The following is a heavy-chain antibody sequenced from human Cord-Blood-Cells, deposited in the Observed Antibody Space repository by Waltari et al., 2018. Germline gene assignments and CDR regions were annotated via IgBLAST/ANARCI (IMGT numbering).Heavy chain of an antibody. Sequence: QVQLQQWGAGLLKPSETLSLTCAVYGGSFSGYYWSWIRQPPGKGLEWIGEINHSESTNYNPSLKSRVTIAVDTSKNQFSLKLSSVTAADTAVYYCARGRGDSDIVVVPAANFDYWGQGTLVTVSS. D-gene: IGHD2-2*01. V-gene: IGHV4-34*01. CDR1: GGSFSGYY. CDR3: ARGRGDSDIVVVPAANFDY. J-gene: IGHJ4*02. CDR2: INHSEST.